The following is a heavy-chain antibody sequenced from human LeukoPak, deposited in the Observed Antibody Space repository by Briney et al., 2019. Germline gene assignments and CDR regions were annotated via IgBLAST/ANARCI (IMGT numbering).Heavy chain of an antibody. CDR3: ARGLRTIFGVGLTNFDAFDI. CDR1: GYSFTGYY. J-gene: IGHJ3*02. D-gene: IGHD3-3*01. Sequence: GASVKVSCKASGYSFTGYYMHWVRQAPGQGLEWMRRINSNSGGTNYAQKFQGRVTMPRDTSISTAYMELSRLRSDDTAVYYCARGLRTIFGVGLTNFDAFDIWGQGTMVTVSS. CDR2: INSNSGGT. V-gene: IGHV1-2*06.